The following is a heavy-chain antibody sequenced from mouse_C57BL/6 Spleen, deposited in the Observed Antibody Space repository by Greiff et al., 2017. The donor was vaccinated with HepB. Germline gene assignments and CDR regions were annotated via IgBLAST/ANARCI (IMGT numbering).Heavy chain of an antibody. Sequence: EVKLQESGGDLVKPGGSLKLSCAASGFTFSSYGMSWVRQTPDKRLEWVATISSGGSYTYYPDSVKGRFTISRDNAKNTLYLQMSSLKSEDTAMYYCARRGTVDYFDYWGQGTTLTVSS. CDR3: ARRGTVDYFDY. J-gene: IGHJ2*01. CDR2: ISSGGSYT. D-gene: IGHD1-1*01. CDR1: GFTFSSYG. V-gene: IGHV5-6*02.